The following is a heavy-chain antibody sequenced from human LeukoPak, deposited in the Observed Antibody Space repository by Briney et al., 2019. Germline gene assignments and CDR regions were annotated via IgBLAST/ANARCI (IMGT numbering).Heavy chain of an antibody. CDR1: GFTFSSYS. CDR2: ISSSSSYI. Sequence: PGGSLRLSCAASGFTFSSYSMNWVRQAPGTGLEWVSSISSSSSYIYYADSVKGRFTISRDNAKNSLYLQMNSLRAEDTAVYYCATFAASDAFDIWGQGTMVTVSS. V-gene: IGHV3-21*01. D-gene: IGHD3-16*01. CDR3: ATFAASDAFDI. J-gene: IGHJ3*02.